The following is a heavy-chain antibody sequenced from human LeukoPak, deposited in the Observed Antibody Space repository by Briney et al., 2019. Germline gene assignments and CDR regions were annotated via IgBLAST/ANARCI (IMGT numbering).Heavy chain of an antibody. J-gene: IGHJ4*02. CDR2: IKSDGSST. V-gene: IGHV3-74*01. CDR1: GFTFSSYA. D-gene: IGHD1-26*01. Sequence: PGGSLRLSCAASGFTFSSYAMSWVRQGPGKGLVWVSRIKSDGSSTSYADSVKGRFTISRDNAKNSLYLQMNSLRAEDTAVYYCARFGMGGAILDYWGQGTLVTVSS. CDR3: ARFGMGGAILDY.